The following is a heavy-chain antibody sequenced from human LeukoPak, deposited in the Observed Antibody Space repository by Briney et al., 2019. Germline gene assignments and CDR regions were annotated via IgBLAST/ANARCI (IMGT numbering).Heavy chain of an antibody. V-gene: IGHV3-23*01. D-gene: IGHD2-21*02. J-gene: IGHJ4*02. CDR1: GFTFSSYA. Sequence: GGSLRLSCAASGFTFSSYAMSWVRQAPGKGLEWVPAISGGGDITYYADSVRGRFTISRDNSKDTLFLQMHSLRPGDTAVYYCVREDTPATANYWGQGTLVTISS. CDR3: VREDTPATANY. CDR2: ISGGGDIT.